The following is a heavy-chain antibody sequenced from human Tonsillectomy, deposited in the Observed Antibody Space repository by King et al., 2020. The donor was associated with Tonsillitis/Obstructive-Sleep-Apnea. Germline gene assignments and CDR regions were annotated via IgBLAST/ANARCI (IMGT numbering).Heavy chain of an antibody. V-gene: IGHV5-51*03. CDR3: ARSQFAVVPAARASYYYTMDV. Sequence: VQLVESGAEVKKPGESLKISCKGSGYSFTSYWIGWVRQMPGKGLEWMGIIYPGDSDPRYSPSFQGQVTISADKSISTAYLQWSSLKASDTAMYYCARSQFAVVPAARASYYYTMDVWGQGTTVTVSS. D-gene: IGHD2-2*01. CDR1: GYSFTSYW. CDR2: IYPGDSDP. J-gene: IGHJ6*02.